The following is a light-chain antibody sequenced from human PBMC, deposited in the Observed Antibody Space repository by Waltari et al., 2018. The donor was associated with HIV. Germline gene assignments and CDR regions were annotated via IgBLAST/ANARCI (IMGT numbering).Light chain of an antibody. CDR3: TSYGGSNNVL. J-gene: IGLJ2*01. CDR2: EVS. V-gene: IGLV2-8*01. Sequence: QSALTQPPSASRSPGQSVTISCTGTSSHVGSYKSVSWSQQPPAKPPQLVICEVSKRPSGVPDRFSGSKSGNTASLTVSGLQAEDEADYYCTSYGGSNNVLFGGGTKLTVL. CDR1: SSHVGSYKS.